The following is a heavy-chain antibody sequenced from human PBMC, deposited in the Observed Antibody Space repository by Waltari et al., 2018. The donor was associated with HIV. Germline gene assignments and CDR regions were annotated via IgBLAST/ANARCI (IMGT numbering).Heavy chain of an antibody. V-gene: IGHV3-74*01. D-gene: IGHD4-17*01. CDR2: INSDGSNT. CDR1: GFTFSRYW. Sequence: EVQLVESGGGLVQPGGSLRLSCAASGFTFSRYWMHWVRQAPGKGLVWVSRINSDGSNTDYADSVSGLITISRDNAKNTLYLEMNSLRAEDTAVYYCARGLSLGDRYRSDYFHYWGQGALVTVSS. J-gene: IGHJ4*02. CDR3: ARGLSLGDRYRSDYFHY.